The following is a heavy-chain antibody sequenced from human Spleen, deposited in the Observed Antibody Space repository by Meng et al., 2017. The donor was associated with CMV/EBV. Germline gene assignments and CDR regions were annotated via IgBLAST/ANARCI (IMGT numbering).Heavy chain of an antibody. V-gene: IGHV4-4*02. J-gene: IGHJ4*02. Sequence: QFRLQESGPGLVKAWGTLSLTRVVSGASTIRCTWCGWVRQPPGKGLEWIAEIYHSGSTHYNPSLKSRVTISVDKSKNQFSLKLTSVTAADTAVYYCATFTRGGFWGQGTLVTSPQ. CDR2: IYHSGST. D-gene: IGHD2-15*01. CDR1: GASTIRCTW. CDR3: ATFTRGGF.